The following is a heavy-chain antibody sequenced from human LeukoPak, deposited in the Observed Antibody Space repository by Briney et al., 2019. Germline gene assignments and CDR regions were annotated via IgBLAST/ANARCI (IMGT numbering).Heavy chain of an antibody. CDR1: GYSISSNYY. D-gene: IGHD4-17*01. Sequence: KPSETLSLTCGVSGYSISSNYYWGWLRPPPGKGLEWIGHNYHSSYTYPNPSHKSRATISVDTTKNQFSPKVTSVTAAATAVYLRARALRRGTPVTVFDSWGRGTLGTVSS. CDR3: ARALRRGTPVTVFDS. V-gene: IGHV4-38-2*01. CDR2: NYHSSYT. J-gene: IGHJ4*02.